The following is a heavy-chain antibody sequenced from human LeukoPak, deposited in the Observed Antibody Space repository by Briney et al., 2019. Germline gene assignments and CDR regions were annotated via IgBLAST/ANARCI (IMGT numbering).Heavy chain of an antibody. CDR3: AKRGVVIRVILVGFHKEAYYFDS. V-gene: IGHV3-23*01. J-gene: IGHJ4*02. CDR1: GTTLSNYG. Sequence: GGSLRLSCAVSGTTLSNYGMSWVRQAPGKGLEWVAGISDRGSRTNYADSVKGRFTISTDHPKNTLYLQMNSLRAEDTAVYFCAKRGVVIRVILVGFHKEAYYFDSWGQGALVTVSS. CDR2: ISDRGSRT. D-gene: IGHD3-22*01.